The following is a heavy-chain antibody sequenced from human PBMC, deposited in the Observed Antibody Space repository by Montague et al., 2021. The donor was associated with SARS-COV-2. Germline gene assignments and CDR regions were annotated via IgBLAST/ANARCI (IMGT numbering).Heavy chain of an antibody. CDR2: VSHTWST. CDR3: ARFRIWNHLYGVDV. V-gene: IGHV4-59*12. D-gene: IGHD2-15*01. CDR1: GGSFSPYY. J-gene: IGHJ6*02. Sequence: SETLSLTCSVSGGSFSPYYWSWIRRTPRKGLEWIGYVSHTWSTNSNPSLQSRVSMFVDSSKSQFSLELSSVTAANTAIYYCARFRIWNHLYGVDVWGQGTTVIVSS.